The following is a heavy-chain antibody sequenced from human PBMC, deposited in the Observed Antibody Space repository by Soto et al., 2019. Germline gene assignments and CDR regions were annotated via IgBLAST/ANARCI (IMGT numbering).Heavy chain of an antibody. Sequence: GGSLRLSCAASGLSFTDSAIHWVRQAPGKGLEWVGRIRNKANSYATAYAASVNGRFTMSRDDSKNTADLQMNSLKTDDTAVYYCARAPPGTRSLDYWGQGTLVTVSS. D-gene: IGHD1-1*01. CDR1: GLSFTDSA. V-gene: IGHV3-73*01. CDR3: ARAPPGTRSLDY. J-gene: IGHJ4*02. CDR2: IRNKANSYAT.